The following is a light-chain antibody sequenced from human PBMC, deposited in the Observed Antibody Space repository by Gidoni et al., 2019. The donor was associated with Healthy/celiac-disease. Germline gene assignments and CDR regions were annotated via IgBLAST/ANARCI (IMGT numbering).Light chain of an antibody. V-gene: IGKV1-27*01. J-gene: IGKJ4*01. Sequence: DIQMTQSPSSLSASVGDRVTITCRTSRGISNYLAWYQQKPGKVPKLLIYAASTLQSGVPSRFSGSGSGTDFTLTISSLQPEDVATYYCQKYNSALALTFGGGTKVEIK. CDR1: RGISNY. CDR3: QKYNSALALT. CDR2: AAS.